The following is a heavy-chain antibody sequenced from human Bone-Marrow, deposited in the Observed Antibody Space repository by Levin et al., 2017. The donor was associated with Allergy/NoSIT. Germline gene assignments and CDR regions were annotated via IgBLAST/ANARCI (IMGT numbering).Heavy chain of an antibody. J-gene: IGHJ4*02. CDR1: GFNFNNAW. Sequence: TGGSLRLSCAASGFNFNNAWMNWVRQAPGKGLEWVGRIKSKTDGGTTDYAAAVRGRFTFSRDDSKNTLFLQMISLKTEDTAVYYCATEYYYDSGSPAPFDYWGQGTLVTVSS. CDR2: IKSKTDGGTT. D-gene: IGHD3-10*01. CDR3: ATEYYYDSGSPAPFDY. V-gene: IGHV3-15*01.